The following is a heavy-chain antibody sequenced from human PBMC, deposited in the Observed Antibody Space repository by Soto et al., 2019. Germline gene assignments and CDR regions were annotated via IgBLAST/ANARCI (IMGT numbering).Heavy chain of an antibody. CDR3: GASGSSCYKYGMDV. V-gene: IGHV1-58*02. CDR1: GFTFTSSA. CDR2: IVVGSGNT. J-gene: IGHJ6*02. D-gene: IGHD6-13*01. Sequence: QMQLVQSGPEVKKPGTSVKVSCKASGFTFTSSAMQWVRQARGQRLEWIGWIVVGSGNTNYAQKFQERVTITRDMTTSTAYMELSSLRTEDTAVYYCGASGSSCYKYGMDVWGQGTTVTVSS.